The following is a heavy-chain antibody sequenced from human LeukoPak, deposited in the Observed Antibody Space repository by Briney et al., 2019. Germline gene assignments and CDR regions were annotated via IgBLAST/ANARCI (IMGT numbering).Heavy chain of an antibody. Sequence: GRSLRLSCAASGFTFSSYGMHWVRQAPGKGLEWVAVIWYRGSNKYYADSVKGRFTISRDNSKNTLYLQMNSLRAEDTAVYYCAKDRGAQYDYWGQGTLVTVSS. D-gene: IGHD4-11*01. V-gene: IGHV3-30*18. CDR3: AKDRGAQYDY. CDR2: IWYRGSNK. CDR1: GFTFSSYG. J-gene: IGHJ4*02.